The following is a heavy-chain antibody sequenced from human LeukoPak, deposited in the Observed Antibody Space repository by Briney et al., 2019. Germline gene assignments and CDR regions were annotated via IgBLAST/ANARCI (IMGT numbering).Heavy chain of an antibody. CDR3: ARDLRSSAWYYFDY. Sequence: GGSLRLSCAASGFTFSSYSINWVRQAPGKGLEWVSSISGSSTYIYYADSVKGRFTISRDNPKNSLYLQMNSLRAEDTAVYYCARDLRSSAWYYFDYWGQGTLVTVST. CDR1: GFTFSSYS. CDR2: ISGSSTYI. V-gene: IGHV3-21*01. J-gene: IGHJ4*02. D-gene: IGHD6-19*01.